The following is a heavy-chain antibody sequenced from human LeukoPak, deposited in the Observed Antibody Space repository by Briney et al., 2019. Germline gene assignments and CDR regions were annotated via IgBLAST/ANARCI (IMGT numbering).Heavy chain of an antibody. D-gene: IGHD3-22*01. CDR2: ISYDGSNK. Sequence: GGSLTLSCAASGFTFSSYAMHWVRQAPGKGLEWVAVISYDGSNKYYADSVKGRFTISRDNSKNTLYLQMNSLTAEDTAVYYCARDHDDSSGYPQDIWGQGTMVTVSS. V-gene: IGHV3-30-3*01. CDR3: ARDHDDSSGYPQDI. J-gene: IGHJ3*02. CDR1: GFTFSSYA.